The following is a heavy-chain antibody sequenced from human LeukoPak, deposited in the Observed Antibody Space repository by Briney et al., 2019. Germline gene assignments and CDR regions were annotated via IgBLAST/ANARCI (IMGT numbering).Heavy chain of an antibody. Sequence: GESLKISCKGSGYRFPNSWIAWVRQKPGEGLEWMGIIYFGDSDAKYSPSFQGQVTISADKSTTTAYLQWDSLKASDTAMYYCARRGIAARPHDAFDIWGQGTMVTVSS. CDR3: ARRGIAARPHDAFDI. V-gene: IGHV5-51*01. CDR1: GYRFPNSW. CDR2: IYFGDSDA. J-gene: IGHJ3*02. D-gene: IGHD6-6*01.